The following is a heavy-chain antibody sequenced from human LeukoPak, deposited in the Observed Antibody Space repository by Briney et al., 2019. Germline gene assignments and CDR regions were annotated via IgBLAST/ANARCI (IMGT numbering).Heavy chain of an antibody. CDR2: IIPNFGTA. D-gene: IGHD2-2*02. J-gene: IGHJ5*02. CDR1: GGTFSSYA. CDR3: ARVSVIEYCSSTSCHIERGWFDP. V-gene: IGHV1-69*13. Sequence: SVKVSCKASGGTFSSYAISWVRQAPGQGLEWMGGIIPNFGTANYAQKFQGRVTITADESTSTAYMELSSLRSEDTAVYYCARVSVIEYCSSTSCHIERGWFDPWGQGTLVTVSS.